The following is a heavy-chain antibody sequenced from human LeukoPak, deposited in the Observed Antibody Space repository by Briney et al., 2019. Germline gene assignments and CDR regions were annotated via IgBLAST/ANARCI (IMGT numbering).Heavy chain of an antibody. V-gene: IGHV4-4*02. CDR3: ARGRGYSGYAYEY. Sequence: PSETLSLTCAVSGGSISSNNWWTWVRQPPGKGLEWIAEIHLSGTTNYNPSLKSRVTISIDASKNQFSLKLTSVTSADTAVFYCARGRGYSGYAYEYWGQGTLVTVSS. CDR1: GGSISSNNW. D-gene: IGHD5-12*01. CDR2: IHLSGTT. J-gene: IGHJ4*02.